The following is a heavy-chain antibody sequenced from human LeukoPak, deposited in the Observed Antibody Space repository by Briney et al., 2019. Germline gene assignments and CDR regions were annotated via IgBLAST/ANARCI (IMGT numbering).Heavy chain of an antibody. CDR1: GYTFTSYG. D-gene: IGHD6-13*01. CDR3: ARDSGSSWYFYYYYYMDV. J-gene: IGHJ6*03. Sequence: ASVKVSCKASGYTFTSYGISWVRQAPGHGLEWVGWISAYNGNTNYAQKLQGRVTMTTDTSTSTAYMELRSLRSDDTAVYYCARDSGSSWYFYYYYYMDVWGKGTTVTVSS. V-gene: IGHV1-18*01. CDR2: ISAYNGNT.